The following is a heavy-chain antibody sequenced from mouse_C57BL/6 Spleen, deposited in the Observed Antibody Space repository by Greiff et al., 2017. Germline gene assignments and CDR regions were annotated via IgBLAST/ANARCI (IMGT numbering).Heavy chain of an antibody. CDR3: TRVNYGSDY. Sequence: EVKVVESGEGLVKPGGSLKLSCAASGFTFSSYAMSWVRQTPEKRLEWVAYISSGGDYIYYADTVKGRFTISRDNARNTLYLQMSSLKSEDTAMYYCTRVNYGSDYWGQGTTLTVSS. CDR1: GFTFSSYA. D-gene: IGHD1-1*01. V-gene: IGHV5-9-1*02. J-gene: IGHJ2*01. CDR2: ISSGGDYI.